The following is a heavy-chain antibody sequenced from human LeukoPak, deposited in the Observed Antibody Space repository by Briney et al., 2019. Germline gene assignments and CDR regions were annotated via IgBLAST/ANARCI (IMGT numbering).Heavy chain of an antibody. J-gene: IGHJ6*03. Sequence: PSETLSLTCAVYGGSFSGYYWSWIRQPPGKGLEWIGNIYYSGTTYYNPSLKSRVTISEDTSRNRFSLMLSSVTAADTAIYFCARQVSDYYYHYMDVWGEGTTVIVSS. CDR3: ARQVSDYYYHYMDV. CDR2: IYYSGTT. CDR1: GGSFSGYY. V-gene: IGHV4-34*01.